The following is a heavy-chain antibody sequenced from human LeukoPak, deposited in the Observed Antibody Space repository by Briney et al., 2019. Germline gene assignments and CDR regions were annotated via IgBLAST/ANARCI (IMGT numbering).Heavy chain of an antibody. Sequence: PGGSLTLSCAASGFTFSSYAMSWVRQAPGNGLEWVSAISGSGGSTYYADSVKGRCTISRDNSKNTLYLQMNSLRAEDTAVYYCAKYMLVGDYRGQGTLVTVSS. CDR2: ISGSGGST. J-gene: IGHJ4*02. V-gene: IGHV3-23*01. CDR1: GFTFSSYA. CDR3: AKYMLVGDY. D-gene: IGHD6-6*01.